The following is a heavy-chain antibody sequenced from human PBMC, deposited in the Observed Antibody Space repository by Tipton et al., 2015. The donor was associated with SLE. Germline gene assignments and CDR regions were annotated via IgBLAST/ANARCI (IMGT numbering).Heavy chain of an antibody. D-gene: IGHD6-13*01. CDR2: IYYSGST. CDR1: GASISSYS. Sequence: TLSLTCTVSGASISSYSWSWIRQPPGKGLEWIGYIYYSGSTNYNPSLKSRVTISVDTSKNQFSLKLSSVTAADTAVYYCARHFRQQLVRGGYFDYWGQGTLVTVSS. J-gene: IGHJ4*02. V-gene: IGHV4-59*08. CDR3: ARHFRQQLVRGGYFDY.